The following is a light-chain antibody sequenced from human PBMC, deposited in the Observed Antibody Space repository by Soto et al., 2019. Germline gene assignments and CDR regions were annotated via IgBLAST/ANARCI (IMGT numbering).Light chain of an antibody. Sequence: DIQMTQSPSTLSASVGDRVTITCRASQSISGSLAWYQQKPGKAPQLLLYEASNLKSGVPSRFSGSGSGTEYTITISSLQPDDSASYYCQQYNGYWTFGQGTRVEIK. CDR2: EAS. J-gene: IGKJ1*01. CDR1: QSISGS. CDR3: QQYNGYWT. V-gene: IGKV1-5*03.